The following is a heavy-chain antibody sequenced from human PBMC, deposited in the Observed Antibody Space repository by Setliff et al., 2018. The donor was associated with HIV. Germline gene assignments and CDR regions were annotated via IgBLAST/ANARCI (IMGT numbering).Heavy chain of an antibody. Sequence: ASVKVSCKASGYTFTGYYMYWVRQAPGQGLEWVGSISASSVNTNYTQGRVTMTTDISTSTAYMELRSLRSDDSAVYFCARVPVSSYYYYMDVWGKGTTVTVSS. V-gene: IGHV1-18*04. CDR3: ARVPVSSYYYYMDV. CDR2: ISASSVNT. CDR1: GYTFTGYY. D-gene: IGHD6-13*01. J-gene: IGHJ6*03.